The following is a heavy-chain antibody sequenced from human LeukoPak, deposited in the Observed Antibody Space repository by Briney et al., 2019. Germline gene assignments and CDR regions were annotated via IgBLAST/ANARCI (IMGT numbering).Heavy chain of an antibody. CDR3: ARVLQDDYIWGSYRPFDY. CDR1: GYAFTNYD. CDR2: INPKSGDA. D-gene: IGHD3-16*02. V-gene: IGHV1-2*02. Sequence: ASVKVSCKASGYAFTNYDINWVRQATGQGPEWLGYINPKSGDAKYAQKFQGRVTMTRDTSISTAYMELSRLRSDDTAVYYCARVLQDDYIWGSYRPFDYWGQGALVTVSS. J-gene: IGHJ4*02.